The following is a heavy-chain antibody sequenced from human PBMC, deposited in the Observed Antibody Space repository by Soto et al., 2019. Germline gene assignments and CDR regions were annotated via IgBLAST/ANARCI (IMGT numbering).Heavy chain of an antibody. CDR2: INTATGDT. J-gene: IGHJ4*02. D-gene: IGHD2-15*01. CDR3: ARTRGYCSGGSCYPLDH. Sequence: QVKLVQSGAGVQKPGATANISCKASGYRFTAYDMHWVRQAPGQRLEWLGWINTATGDTKYSPSFQGRVTLSRDTSATTAYMELSGLRFEDTAVYYCARTRGYCSGGSCYPLDHWGQGTLVTVSS. CDR1: GYRFTAYD. V-gene: IGHV1-3*04.